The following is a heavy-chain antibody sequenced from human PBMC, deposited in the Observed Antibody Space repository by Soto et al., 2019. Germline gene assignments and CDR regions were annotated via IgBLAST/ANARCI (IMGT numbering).Heavy chain of an antibody. CDR2: IIPIFCTA. D-gene: IGHD3-10*01. V-gene: IGHV1-69*01. CDR3: ARDGGYYYGSGSYYQGKGYYYGIDV. J-gene: IGHJ6*02. CDR1: GGTFSSYA. Sequence: QVQLVQSGAEVKKPGSSVKVSCKASGGTFSSYAISWVRQAPGQGLEWMGGIIPIFCTANYAQKFKGRVTITGDESTSTDSMELCSLRSEDTPVYYCARDGGYYYGSGSYYQGKGYYYGIDVWGQGTTVTVSS.